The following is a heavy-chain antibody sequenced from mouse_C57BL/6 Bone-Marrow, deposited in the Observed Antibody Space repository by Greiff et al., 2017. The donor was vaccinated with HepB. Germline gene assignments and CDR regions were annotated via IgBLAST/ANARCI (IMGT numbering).Heavy chain of an antibody. D-gene: IGHD2-2*01. J-gene: IGHJ4*01. CDR3: VRHAYGYDGGLYAMDY. V-gene: IGHV10-1*01. CDR2: IRSKSNNYAT. Sequence: EVQRVESGGGLVQPKGSLKLSCAASGFSFNTYAMNWVRQAPGKGLEWVARIRSKSNNYATYYADSVKDRFTISRDDSESMLYLQMNNLKTEDTAMCYCVRHAYGYDGGLYAMDYWGQGTSVTVSS. CDR1: GFSFNTYA.